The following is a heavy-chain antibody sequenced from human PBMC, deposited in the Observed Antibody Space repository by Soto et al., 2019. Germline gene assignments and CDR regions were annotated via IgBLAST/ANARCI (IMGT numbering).Heavy chain of an antibody. CDR2: ISGSGGST. CDR1: GFTFSSYA. V-gene: IGHV3-23*01. D-gene: IGHD2-2*01. J-gene: IGHJ4*02. Sequence: GGSLRLSCAASGFTFSSYAMSWVRQAPGKGLEWVSAISGSGGSTYYADSVKGRFTISRDNSKNTLYLQMNSLRAEDTAVYYCAKDVLSVVVPAGLFDYWGQGTLVTVSS. CDR3: AKDVLSVVVPAGLFDY.